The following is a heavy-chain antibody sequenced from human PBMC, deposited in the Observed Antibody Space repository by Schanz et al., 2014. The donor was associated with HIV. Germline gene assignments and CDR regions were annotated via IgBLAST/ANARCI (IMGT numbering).Heavy chain of an antibody. CDR2: IIPIFGTT. CDR3: AGTPMITGAFDH. D-gene: IGHD5-18*01. J-gene: IGHJ4*02. Sequence: QVQLVQSGAEVKKPGSSVKVSCKASGGNFSSYGISWVRQAPGQGLEWMGGIIPIFGTTNYARKFQDRVMITADKSTNTAYMELSSLRSEDTAVYYCAGTPMITGAFDHWGQGNLVTVSS. V-gene: IGHV1-69*06. CDR1: GGNFSSYG.